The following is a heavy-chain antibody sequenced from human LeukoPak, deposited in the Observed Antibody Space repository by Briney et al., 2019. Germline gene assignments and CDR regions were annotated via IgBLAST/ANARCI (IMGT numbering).Heavy chain of an antibody. CDR1: GGSISSYH. D-gene: IGHD3-22*01. Sequence: PSVTLSLTCTVSGGSISSYHWSWIRQPPGKGLEWIGHIYYSGSTNYNPSLKSRVTISVDASKNQFSLKLSSVTAADTAVYYCARVYYDSSGYYYFPFDYWGQGTLVTVS. CDR3: ARVYYDSSGYYYFPFDY. V-gene: IGHV4-59*01. CDR2: IYYSGST. J-gene: IGHJ4*02.